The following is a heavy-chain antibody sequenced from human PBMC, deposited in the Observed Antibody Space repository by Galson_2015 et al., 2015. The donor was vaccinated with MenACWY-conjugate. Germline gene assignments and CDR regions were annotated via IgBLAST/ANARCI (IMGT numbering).Heavy chain of an antibody. CDR2: ISKSGSTI. CDR3: ARVGTWIHTYFYYMDV. CDR1: GFTFTGYA. J-gene: IGHJ6*03. Sequence: SLRLSCAASGFTFTGYAFNWVRQAPGKGLEWLSYISKSGSTIFYADSVKGRFTISRDNTKKTLFLQMNRLRAGDTGVYYCARVGTWIHTYFYYMDVWGKGSTVTVSS. V-gene: IGHV3-48*03. D-gene: IGHD5-18*01.